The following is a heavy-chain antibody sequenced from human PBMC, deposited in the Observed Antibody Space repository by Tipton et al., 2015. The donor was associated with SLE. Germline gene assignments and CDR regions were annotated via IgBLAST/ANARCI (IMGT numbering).Heavy chain of an antibody. J-gene: IGHJ6*02. Sequence: SLRLSCADSGLTFNNNWMSWVRQDPGKGLEWVANINQDESEKYYADSVKGRFTISRDNAKNSLYLQMNSLTAEDTAVYYCARFNSYSYHYYGWDVWGQGTTVTVSS. CDR2: INQDESEK. V-gene: IGHV3-7*01. CDR3: ARFNSYSYHYYGWDV. D-gene: IGHD5-18*01. CDR1: GLTFNNNW.